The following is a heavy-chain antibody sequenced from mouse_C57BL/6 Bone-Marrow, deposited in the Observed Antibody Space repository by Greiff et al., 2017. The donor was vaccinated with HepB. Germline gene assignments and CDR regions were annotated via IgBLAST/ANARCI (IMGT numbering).Heavy chain of an antibody. J-gene: IGHJ1*03. CDR2: IDPSDSYT. V-gene: IGHV1-69*01. CDR1: GYTFTSYW. CDR3: ARERAYYDCWYFDV. Sequence: QVQLQQPGAELVMPGASVKLSCKASGYTFTSYWMHWVKQRPGQGLEWIGEIDPSDSYTNYNHKFKGKSTLTVDKSSSTAYMQLSSLTSEDSAVYYGARERAYYDCWYFDVWGTGTTVTVSP. D-gene: IGHD2-4*01.